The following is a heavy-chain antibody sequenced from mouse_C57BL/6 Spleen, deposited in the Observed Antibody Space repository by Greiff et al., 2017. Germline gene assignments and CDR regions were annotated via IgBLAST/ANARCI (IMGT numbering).Heavy chain of an antibody. CDR3: ARDYDYDVFAY. V-gene: IGHV1-76*01. CDR2: IYPGSGNT. CDR1: GYTFTDYY. D-gene: IGHD2-4*01. Sequence: QVQLKESGAELVRPEASVKLSCKASGYTFTDYYINWVKQRPGQGLEWIARIYPGSGNTYYNEKFKGKATLTAEKSSSTAYMQLSSLTSEDSAVYFCARDYDYDVFAYWGQGTLVTVSA. J-gene: IGHJ3*01.